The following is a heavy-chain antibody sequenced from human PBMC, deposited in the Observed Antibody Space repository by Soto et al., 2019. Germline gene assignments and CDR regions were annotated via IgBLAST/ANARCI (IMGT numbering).Heavy chain of an antibody. CDR1: GYTFTSYY. CDR3: ACLSELTMVRGVMKTWFDP. Sequence: GASVKVSCKASGYTFTSYYINWVRQATGQGLEWMGWMNPNSGNTGYAQKFQGRVTMTRNTSISTAYMELSSLRSEDTAVYYCACLSELTMVRGVMKTWFDPWGQGTLVTVSS. J-gene: IGHJ5*02. V-gene: IGHV1-8*01. CDR2: MNPNSGNT. D-gene: IGHD3-10*01.